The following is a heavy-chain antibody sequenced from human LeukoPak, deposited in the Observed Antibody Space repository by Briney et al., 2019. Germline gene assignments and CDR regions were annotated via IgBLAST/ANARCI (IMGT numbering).Heavy chain of an antibody. CDR1: GYSISTGYY. Sequence: PSETLSLTCTVSGYSISTGYYWDWIRQPPGKGLEWIGTFYHGGSTYYNPSLKSRVTISVDTSKNQFSLNLTSVTAADTAVYYCAKDGSAEYYYDSSGYYDAFDIWGQGTMVTVSS. CDR2: FYHGGST. V-gene: IGHV4-38-2*02. CDR3: AKDGSAEYYYDSSGYYDAFDI. D-gene: IGHD3-22*01. J-gene: IGHJ3*02.